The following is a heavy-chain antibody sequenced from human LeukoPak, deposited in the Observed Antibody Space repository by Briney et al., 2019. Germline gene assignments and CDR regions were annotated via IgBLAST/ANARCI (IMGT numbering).Heavy chain of an antibody. Sequence: GSLRLSCAASGFTVSSNYMSWVRQAPGKGLEWVSVIYSGGSTYYADSVKGRFTISRDNSKNTLYLQMNSLRAEDTAVYYCARDPQLAARWVYFDYWGQGTLVTVSS. D-gene: IGHD6-6*01. CDR2: IYSGGST. V-gene: IGHV3-53*01. CDR1: GFTVSSNY. CDR3: ARDPQLAARWVYFDY. J-gene: IGHJ4*02.